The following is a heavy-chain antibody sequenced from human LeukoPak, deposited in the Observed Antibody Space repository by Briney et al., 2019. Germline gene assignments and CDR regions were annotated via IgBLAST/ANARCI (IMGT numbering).Heavy chain of an antibody. V-gene: IGHV3-23*01. CDR1: GFTFSACA. D-gene: IGHD3-9*01. CDR3: AKGGDILTGYYLYWYFDL. J-gene: IGHJ2*01. CDR2: ISRSGSST. Sequence: TGGSLRLSCAASGFTFSACAMSWVRQAPGRGLEWVSAISRSGSSTDYADSVKGRFTISRDNSKNTLYLQMNSLRPEDTAVYYCAKGGDILTGYYLYWYFDLWGRGTLVTAAS.